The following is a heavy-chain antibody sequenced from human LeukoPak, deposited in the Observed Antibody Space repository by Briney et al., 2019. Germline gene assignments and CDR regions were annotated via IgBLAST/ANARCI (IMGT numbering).Heavy chain of an antibody. CDR3: ARVRTITMIVVVIDAFDI. CDR1: CPSISRGGYY. D-gene: IGHD3-22*01. V-gene: IGHV4-31*03. Sequence: TLSLTCTLSCPSISRGGYYCSRIREHPGKGLEWIGYVYYNESTYYNPSLKSRVTISVDTSKNQFSLKLSSVTAADTAVYYCARVRTITMIVVVIDAFDIWGQGTMVTVSS. CDR2: VYYNEST. J-gene: IGHJ3*02.